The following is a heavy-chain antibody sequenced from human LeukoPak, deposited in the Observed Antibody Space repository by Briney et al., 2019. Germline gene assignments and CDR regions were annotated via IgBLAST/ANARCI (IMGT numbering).Heavy chain of an antibody. Sequence: GGSLRLSCAASGFTFDDYAMHWGRQAPGKGLEWVSGISWNSGSIGYADSVKGRFTISRDNAKNSLYLQMNSLRADDTALYYCAKDSYQYSSSTIDYWGQGTLVTVSS. CDR3: AKDSYQYSSSTIDY. V-gene: IGHV3-9*01. D-gene: IGHD6-6*01. J-gene: IGHJ4*02. CDR2: ISWNSGSI. CDR1: GFTFDDYA.